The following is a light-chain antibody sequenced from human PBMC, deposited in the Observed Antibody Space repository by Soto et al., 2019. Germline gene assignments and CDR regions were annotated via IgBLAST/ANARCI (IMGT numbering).Light chain of an antibody. CDR2: RNT. J-gene: IGLJ1*01. CDR1: SSNIGAGYD. CDR3: QSCDSSLSGSGV. Sequence: VLTQPPSVSGAPGQRVTISCTGSSSNIGAGYDVHWYQQLPGTAPKLLIYRNTNRPSGVPDRFSGSKSGTSASLAITGLQAEDEADYYCQSCDSSLSGSGVFGTGTKVTVL. V-gene: IGLV1-40*01.